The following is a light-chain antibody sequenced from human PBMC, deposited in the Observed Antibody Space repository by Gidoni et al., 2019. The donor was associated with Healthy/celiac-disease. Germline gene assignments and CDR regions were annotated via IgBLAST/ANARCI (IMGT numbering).Light chain of an antibody. Sequence: DIVMTQSPLSLPVTPGEPASISCRSSQSLLHSNGYNYLDWYLQKPGQSPQLLIYMCSNRASGVPDRLSGSGAGTDFTLKISRVEAEDVGVYYCMQALQTPFTFGPGTKVDIK. CDR3: MQALQTPFT. J-gene: IGKJ3*01. V-gene: IGKV2-28*01. CDR1: QSLLHSNGYNY. CDR2: MCS.